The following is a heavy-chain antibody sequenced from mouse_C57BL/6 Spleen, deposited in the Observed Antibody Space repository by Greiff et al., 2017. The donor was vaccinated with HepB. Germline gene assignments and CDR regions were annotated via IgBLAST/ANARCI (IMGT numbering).Heavy chain of an antibody. CDR3: ARCWDYGSSGGDAMDY. Sequence: EVQLQQSGPELVKPGASVKISCKASGYTFTDYYMNWVKQSHGKSLEWIGDINPNNGGTSYNQKFKGKATLTVDKSSSTAYMELRSLTSEDSAVYYCARCWDYGSSGGDAMDYWGQGTSVTVSS. CDR2: INPNNGGT. D-gene: IGHD1-1*01. J-gene: IGHJ4*01. CDR1: GYTFTDYY. V-gene: IGHV1-26*01.